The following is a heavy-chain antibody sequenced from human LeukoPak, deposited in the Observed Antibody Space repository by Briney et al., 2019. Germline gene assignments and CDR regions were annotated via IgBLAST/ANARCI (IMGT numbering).Heavy chain of an antibody. CDR2: INHSGST. Sequence: SSETLSLTCAVYGGSFSGYYWSWIRQPPGKGLEWIGEINHSGSTNYNPSLKSRVTISVDTSKNQFSLKLSSVTAADTAVYYCARPYCSSTSCPRGWFDPWGQGTLVTVSS. D-gene: IGHD2-2*01. CDR3: ARPYCSSTSCPRGWFDP. CDR1: GGSFSGYY. V-gene: IGHV4-34*01. J-gene: IGHJ5*02.